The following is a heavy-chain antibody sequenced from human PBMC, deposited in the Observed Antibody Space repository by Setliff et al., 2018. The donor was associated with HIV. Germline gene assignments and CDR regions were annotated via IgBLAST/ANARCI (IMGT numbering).Heavy chain of an antibody. V-gene: IGHV3-74*01. CDR2: INSGGSTT. Sequence: GGSLRLSCAASGFTLSNYWMHWVRQAPGKGPVWVSRINSGGSTTNYADSVKGRFTISRDNAKNTLYLQMNSLRAEDTAVYYCARERGAIWFGEPFDPWGQGALVTVSS. J-gene: IGHJ5*02. D-gene: IGHD3-10*01. CDR3: ARERGAIWFGEPFDP. CDR1: GFTLSNYW.